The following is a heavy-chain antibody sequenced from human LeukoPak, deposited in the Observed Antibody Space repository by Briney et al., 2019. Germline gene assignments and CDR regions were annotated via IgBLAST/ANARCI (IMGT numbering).Heavy chain of an antibody. J-gene: IGHJ4*02. Sequence: SETLSLTCAAYGGSFSGYYWSWIRQPPGKGLEWIGEINHSGSTNYNPSLKSRVTISVDTSKNQFSLKLSSVTAADTAVYYCARGHSSGWYLRARCFDYWGQGTLVTVSS. CDR1: GGSFSGYY. V-gene: IGHV4-34*01. D-gene: IGHD6-19*01. CDR3: ARGHSSGWYLRARCFDY. CDR2: INHSGST.